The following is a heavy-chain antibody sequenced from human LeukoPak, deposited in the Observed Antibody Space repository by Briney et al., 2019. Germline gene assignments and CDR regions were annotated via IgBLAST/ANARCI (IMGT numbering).Heavy chain of an antibody. Sequence: GGSLRLSCAASGFTFSSYGMHWVRQAPGKGLEWVAFIRYDGSNKYYADSVKGRFTISRDNAKNSLYLQMNSLRAEDTAVYYCARDPQTYGGRANPWGQGTLVTVSS. J-gene: IGHJ5*02. CDR2: IRYDGSNK. V-gene: IGHV3-30*02. D-gene: IGHD3-10*01. CDR3: ARDPQTYGGRANP. CDR1: GFTFSSYG.